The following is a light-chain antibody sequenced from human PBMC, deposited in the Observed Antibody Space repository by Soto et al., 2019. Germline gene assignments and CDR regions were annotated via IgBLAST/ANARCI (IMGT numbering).Light chain of an antibody. CDR2: GAS. Sequence: EIVMTQSPATLSVSPGERATLSCRASQSVNSNLVWYQQKPGQAPRILIYGASTRATAIPARFSGSGSGTEFTLTITSLQSEDFAVYYCQQYIDWPRTFGGGTKVEIK. V-gene: IGKV3-15*01. CDR1: QSVNSN. CDR3: QQYIDWPRT. J-gene: IGKJ4*01.